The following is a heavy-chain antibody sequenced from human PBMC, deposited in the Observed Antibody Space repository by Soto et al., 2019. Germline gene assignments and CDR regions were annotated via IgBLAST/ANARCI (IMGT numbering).Heavy chain of an antibody. CDR3: VRAAGYSGNDYVYYYGMDV. Sequence: QVQLVESGGGVVQPGRSLRLSCAASGFTFSSYGMHWVRQAPGKGLEWVALVWYDGGNKYYADSVKGRFTISRDNSKYTLYLQMNSLRDEDTAVYYCVRAAGYSGNDYVYYYGMDVWGQGTTVTVSS. J-gene: IGHJ6*02. CDR2: VWYDGGNK. D-gene: IGHD5-12*01. V-gene: IGHV3-33*01. CDR1: GFTFSSYG.